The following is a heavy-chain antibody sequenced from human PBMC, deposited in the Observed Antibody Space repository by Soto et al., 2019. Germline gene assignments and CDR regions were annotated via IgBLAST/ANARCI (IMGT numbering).Heavy chain of an antibody. CDR2: ISSSSSYI. CDR3: ARVRDSSGWYKGVDAFDI. Sequence: LRLSCAASGFTFSSYSMNWVRQAPGKGLEWVSSISSSSSYIYYADSVKGRFTISRDNAKNSLYLQMNSLRAEDTAVYYCARVRDSSGWYKGVDAFDIWGQGTMVTVSS. V-gene: IGHV3-21*01. D-gene: IGHD6-19*01. CDR1: GFTFSSYS. J-gene: IGHJ3*02.